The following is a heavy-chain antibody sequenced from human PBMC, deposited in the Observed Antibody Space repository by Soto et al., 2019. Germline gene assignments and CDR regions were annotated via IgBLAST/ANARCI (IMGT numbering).Heavy chain of an antibody. CDR3: AREKTSSGMDV. CDR2: MNPNSGNT. CDR1: GYTFTSYD. Sequence: QVQLVQSGAEVKKPGASLKVSCKASGYTFTSYDINWVRQATGQGLEWMGWMNPNSGNTGYAQKFQGRVTMTRHTAIIRAYMELSSLRSEDTAVYYFAREKTSSGMDVWGQGTTVTVSS. V-gene: IGHV1-8*01. J-gene: IGHJ6*02.